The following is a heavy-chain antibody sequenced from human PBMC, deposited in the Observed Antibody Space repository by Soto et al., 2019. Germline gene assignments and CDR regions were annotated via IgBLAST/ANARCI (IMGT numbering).Heavy chain of an antibody. CDR3: ARQGIAAAGMGWFDP. D-gene: IGHD6-13*01. J-gene: IGHJ5*02. V-gene: IGHV4-39*01. CDR1: GGYISSSSYY. CDR2: IYYSGST. Sequence: PSETLSLTCTVSGGYISSSSYYWGWIRQPPGKGLEWIGSIYYSGSTYYNPSLKSRVTISVDTSKNQFSLKLSSVTAADTAVYYCARQGIAAAGMGWFDPWGQGTLVTVSS.